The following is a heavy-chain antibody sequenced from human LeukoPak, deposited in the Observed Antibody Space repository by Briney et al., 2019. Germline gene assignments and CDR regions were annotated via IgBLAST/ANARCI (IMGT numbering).Heavy chain of an antibody. Sequence: SETLSLTCTVSGGSISSSSYYWGWIRQLPEKGLEWIGSIYYSGSTYYNPSLKSRVTISVDTSKNQFSLKLSSVTAADTAVYYCAGVPAAYSYYYGMDVWGQGTTVTVSS. CDR2: IYYSGST. V-gene: IGHV4-39*01. CDR1: GGSISSSSYY. J-gene: IGHJ6*02. CDR3: AGVPAAYSYYYGMDV. D-gene: IGHD2-2*01.